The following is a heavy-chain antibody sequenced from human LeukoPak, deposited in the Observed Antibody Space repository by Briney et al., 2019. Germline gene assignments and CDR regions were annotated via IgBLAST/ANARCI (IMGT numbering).Heavy chain of an antibody. CDR3: ARVALGGIAVAGRFDY. CDR2: ISAYNGNT. Sequence: GSVKVSCKASGYTFTSYGISWVRQAPGQGLEWMGWISAYNGNTNYAQKLQGRVTMTTDTSTSTAYMELRSLRSDDTAVYYCARVALGGIAVAGRFDYWGQGTLVTVSS. D-gene: IGHD6-19*01. J-gene: IGHJ4*02. CDR1: GYTFTSYG. V-gene: IGHV1-18*01.